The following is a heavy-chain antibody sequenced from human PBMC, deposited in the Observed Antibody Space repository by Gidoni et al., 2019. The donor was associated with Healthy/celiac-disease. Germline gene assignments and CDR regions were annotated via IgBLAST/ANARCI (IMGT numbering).Heavy chain of an antibody. CDR3: ARSDSPLSVKWLRFGDYFDY. D-gene: IGHD5-12*01. Sequence: QVQLVQSGAEVKKPGASVKVSCKASGYTFTSNYMHWVRQAPGQGLEWMGIINPSGGSTSYAQKFQGRVTMTRDTSTSTVYMELSSLRSEDTAVYYCARSDSPLSVKWLRFGDYFDYWGQGTLVTVSS. CDR1: GYTFTSNY. V-gene: IGHV1-46*01. J-gene: IGHJ4*02. CDR2: INPSGGST.